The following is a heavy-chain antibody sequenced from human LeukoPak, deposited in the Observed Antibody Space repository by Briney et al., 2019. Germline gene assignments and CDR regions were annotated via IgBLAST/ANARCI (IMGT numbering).Heavy chain of an antibody. CDR2: IRYDGSNK. CDR1: GFTFSSYG. D-gene: IGHD4-11*01. J-gene: IGHJ4*02. CDR3: AKDRDYSIDY. V-gene: IGHV3-30*02. Sequence: GRSLRLSCAASGFTFSSYGMHWVRQAPGKGLEWVAFIRYDGSNKYYADSVKGRFTISRDNSKNTLYLQMNSLRAEDTAVYYCAKDRDYSIDYWGQGTLVTVSS.